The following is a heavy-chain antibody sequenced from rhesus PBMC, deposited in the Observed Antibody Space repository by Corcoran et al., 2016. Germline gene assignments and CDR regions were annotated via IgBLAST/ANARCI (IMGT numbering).Heavy chain of an antibody. CDR1: GYSISSGYY. J-gene: IGHJ4*01. CDR3: ARLRSGSSPDY. Sequence: QVQLQESGPGLVKPSETLSLTCAVSGYSISSGYYWGWIRQPPGKGLEYIGYISGSSGSTYYNPSRNSRVTISKDTAKNHFALKLSSVTAADTAVYYCARLRSGSSPDYWGQGVLVTVSS. D-gene: IGHD6-25*01. V-gene: IGHV4-99*01. CDR2: ISGSSGST.